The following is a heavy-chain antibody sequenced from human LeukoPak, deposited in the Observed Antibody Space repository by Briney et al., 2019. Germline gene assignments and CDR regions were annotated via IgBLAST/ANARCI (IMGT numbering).Heavy chain of an antibody. CDR2: INPNSGGT. J-gene: IGHJ4*02. V-gene: IGHV1-2*04. Sequence: ASVKVSCKASGYTFTGYYMHWVRQAPGQGLEWMGWINPNSGGTNYAQKFQGWVTMTRDTSISTAYMELSRLRSDDTAVYYCARSHILTGYYPYYFDYWGQGTLVTVSS. CDR1: GYTFTGYY. CDR3: ARSHILTGYYPYYFDY. D-gene: IGHD3-9*01.